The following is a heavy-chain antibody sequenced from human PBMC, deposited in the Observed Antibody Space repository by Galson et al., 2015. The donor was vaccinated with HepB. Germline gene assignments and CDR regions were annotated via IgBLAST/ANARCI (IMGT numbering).Heavy chain of an antibody. J-gene: IGHJ4*02. CDR1: GFTFSSYA. V-gene: IGHV3-11*06. CDR3: ASPGLRSGAFDY. D-gene: IGHD5-12*01. CDR2: ISSSSSYT. Sequence: SLRLSCAASGFTFSSYAMSWVRQAPGKGLEWVSYISSSSSYTNYADSVKGRFTISRDNAKNSLYLQMNSLRAEDTAVYYCASPGLRSGAFDYWGQGTLVTVSS.